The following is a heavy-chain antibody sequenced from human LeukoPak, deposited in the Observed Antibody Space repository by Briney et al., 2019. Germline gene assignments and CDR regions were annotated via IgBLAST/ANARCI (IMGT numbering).Heavy chain of an antibody. CDR3: VKEVTGYGYFDY. CDR1: GFTSSNYA. V-gene: IGHV3-23*01. J-gene: IGHJ4*02. Sequence: GGSLRLSCVASGFTSSNYAMSWVRQAPGKGLEWIAALNGGRTFFQDSVRGRFTISRDNSKNTLYLQLNSLRGDDTAVYYCVKEVTGYGYFDYWGRGTLVTVSS. D-gene: IGHD2-2*03. CDR2: LNGGRT.